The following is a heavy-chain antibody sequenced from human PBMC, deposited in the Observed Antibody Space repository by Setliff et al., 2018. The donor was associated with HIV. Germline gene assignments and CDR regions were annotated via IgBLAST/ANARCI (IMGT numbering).Heavy chain of an antibody. CDR3: ARGLSFYDPGGFDY. CDR1: GGSISSGSYY. D-gene: IGHD3-22*01. V-gene: IGHV4-61*01. CDR2: IYTSGST. J-gene: IGHJ4*02. Sequence: SETLSLTCTVSGGSISSGSYYWTWIRQPPGKGLEWIGYIYTSGSTNYNPSLKSRVTISVDTSKNQFSLKLSSVTAADTAVYYCARGLSFYDPGGFDYWGQGTLVTVSS.